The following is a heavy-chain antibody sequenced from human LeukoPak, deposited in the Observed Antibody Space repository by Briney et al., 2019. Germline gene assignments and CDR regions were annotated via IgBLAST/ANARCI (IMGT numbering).Heavy chain of an antibody. Sequence: ASVKVSCKASGYIFTSNYIHWVRQAPGQGLEWMGMIYPRDGSTSYAQRFQDRVTVTRDTSTSTVHMELSGLRSEDTAVYYCAGDQEGFDYWGQGTQVTVSS. J-gene: IGHJ4*02. V-gene: IGHV1-46*01. CDR2: IYPRDGST. CDR3: AGDQEGFDY. CDR1: GYIFTSNY.